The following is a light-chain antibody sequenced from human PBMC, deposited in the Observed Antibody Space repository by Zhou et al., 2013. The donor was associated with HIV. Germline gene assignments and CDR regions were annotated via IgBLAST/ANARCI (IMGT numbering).Light chain of an antibody. J-gene: IGKJ5*01. CDR2: GVS. V-gene: IGKV3-15*01. Sequence: EIVMTQSPATLSVSPGERASLSCRASQSVSSNLAWYQQKVGQAPRLLIYGVSTRATGIPARFSGSGSGTEFTLTISSLQSEDFAVYYCQQYNTWPITFGQGTRLEIK. CDR1: QSVSSN. CDR3: QQYNTWPIT.